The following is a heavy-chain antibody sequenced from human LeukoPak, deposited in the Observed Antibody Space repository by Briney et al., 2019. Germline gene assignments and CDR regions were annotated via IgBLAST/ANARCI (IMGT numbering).Heavy chain of an antibody. Sequence: PGGSLRLSCAASGFTFSSYGMHWVRQAPGKGLEWVAVIWYDGSNKYYADSVKGRFTISRDSSKDTLFLQMNTLRAEDTGVYYCARLGSSWSIDYWGQGTLVTVSS. J-gene: IGHJ4*02. CDR3: ARLGSSWSIDY. CDR1: GFTFSSYG. CDR2: IWYDGSNK. D-gene: IGHD6-13*01. V-gene: IGHV3-33*01.